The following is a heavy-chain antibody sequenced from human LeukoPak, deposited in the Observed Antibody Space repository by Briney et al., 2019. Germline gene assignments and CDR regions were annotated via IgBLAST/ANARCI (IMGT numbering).Heavy chain of an antibody. D-gene: IGHD2-2*01. Sequence: ASVKVSCKTSGYSFTNYYIHWVRQAPGQGLEWMGWISPTSGGTNYAQKFQGRVSLTRDTSTGTAFLDLRRLASNDTATYYCARAQRRPSYFFDFWGQGTLVTVSS. CDR1: GYSFTNYY. CDR3: ARAQRRPSYFFDF. V-gene: IGHV1-2*02. CDR2: ISPTSGGT. J-gene: IGHJ4*02.